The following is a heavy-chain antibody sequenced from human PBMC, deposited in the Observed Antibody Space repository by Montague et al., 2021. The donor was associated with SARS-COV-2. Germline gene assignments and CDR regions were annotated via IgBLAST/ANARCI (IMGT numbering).Heavy chain of an antibody. J-gene: IGHJ6*02. CDR1: GGSISSYY. V-gene: IGHV4-4*07. CDR2: IYSSGST. CDR3: ARDRPRPYYYGSGTYTWGGYGMDV. Sequence: SETLSLTCTVSGGSISSYYWSWIRQPAGKGLEWIGRIYSSGSTNYNPSLKSRVTMSVDTSKSQFSLKLSSVTAADTALYYCARDRPRPYYYGSGTYTWGGYGMDVWGQGTTVTVSS. D-gene: IGHD3-10*01.